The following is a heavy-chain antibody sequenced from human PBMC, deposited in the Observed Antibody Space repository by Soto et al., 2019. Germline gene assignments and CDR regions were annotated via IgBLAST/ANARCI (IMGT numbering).Heavy chain of an antibody. CDR3: ASQDYYDSSGYYGSFDY. V-gene: IGHV1-69*12. Sequence: QVQLVQSGAEVKKPGSSVKVSCKASGGTFSSYAISWVRQAPGQGLEWMGGIIPIFGTANYAQKCQGRVTITADESKSTAYMELSSLRSEDTAVYYCASQDYYDSSGYYGSFDYWGQGTLVTVSS. CDR1: GGTFSSYA. CDR2: IIPIFGTA. J-gene: IGHJ4*02. D-gene: IGHD3-22*01.